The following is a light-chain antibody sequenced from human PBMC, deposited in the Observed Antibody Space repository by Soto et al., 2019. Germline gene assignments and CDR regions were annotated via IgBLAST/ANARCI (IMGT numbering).Light chain of an antibody. J-gene: IGKJ5*01. V-gene: IGKV1-39*01. CDR1: QSISSY. CDR3: QQPHSTTIT. Sequence: DVQMTQKTSSLSASVGDRVTITCLASQSISSYLNWYHQKPGKAPNLLIYAASSLLSGVPSRFSGSGSGTDFTLTISSLQPDDFATYYCQQPHSTTITFGQGTLLEIK. CDR2: AAS.